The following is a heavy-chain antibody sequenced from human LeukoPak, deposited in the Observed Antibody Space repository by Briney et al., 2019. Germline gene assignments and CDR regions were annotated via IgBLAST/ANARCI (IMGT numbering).Heavy chain of an antibody. D-gene: IGHD3-22*01. Sequence: PGGSLRLSCAASGFTFSSYAIHWVRQAPGKGLEWVAVTSYDGSNKYYADSVKGRFTISRDNSKNTLYLQMNRLRAEDTAVDYCARDRAYYDRSGSTPRLDSWGQGTPVTVSS. CDR3: ARDRAYYDRSGSTPRLDS. V-gene: IGHV3-30*04. J-gene: IGHJ4*02. CDR2: TSYDGSNK. CDR1: GFTFSSYA.